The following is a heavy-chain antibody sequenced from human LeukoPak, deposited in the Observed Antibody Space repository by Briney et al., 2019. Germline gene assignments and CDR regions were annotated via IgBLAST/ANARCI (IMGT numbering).Heavy chain of an antibody. CDR2: ISTSGSTI. Sequence: KPGGSLRLSCAASGFTFSDYCMSWIRQAPGKGLEWVSYISTSGSTIHYADSVKGRFTISRDNSKNTLYLQMNSLRAEDTAVYYCAKVGYYYDSNGAFDIWGQGTMVTVSS. J-gene: IGHJ3*02. D-gene: IGHD3-22*01. V-gene: IGHV3-11*01. CDR1: GFTFSDYC. CDR3: AKVGYYYDSNGAFDI.